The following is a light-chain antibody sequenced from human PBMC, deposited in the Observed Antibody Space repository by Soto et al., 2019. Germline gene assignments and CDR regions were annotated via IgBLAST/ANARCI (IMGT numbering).Light chain of an antibody. CDR2: EVN. CDR1: SSDIGAYDY. Sequence: QSVLTHPASLSGSPGQPITISCTGTSSDIGAYDYVSWFQQPPGKAPTLMISEVNERPSGVSNRFSGSTSGNTESPTISGLRAEDEADYYSNSYTSNNTYVFGTGTKVTVL. CDR3: NSYTSNNTYV. V-gene: IGLV2-14*01. J-gene: IGLJ1*01.